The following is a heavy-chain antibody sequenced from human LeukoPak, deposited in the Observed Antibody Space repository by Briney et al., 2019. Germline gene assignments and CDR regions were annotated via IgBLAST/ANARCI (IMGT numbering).Heavy chain of an antibody. CDR3: AKDDRWLQFCC. J-gene: IGHJ4*02. Sequence: GGSLRLSCAASGSTFSSYWMHWVRQAPGKGLVWVSRINSDGSSTSYADSVKGRFTISRDNAKNTLYLQMNSLRAEDTAVYYCAKDDRWLQFCCWGQGTLVTVSA. CDR1: GSTFSSYW. D-gene: IGHD5-24*01. CDR2: INSDGSST. V-gene: IGHV3-74*01.